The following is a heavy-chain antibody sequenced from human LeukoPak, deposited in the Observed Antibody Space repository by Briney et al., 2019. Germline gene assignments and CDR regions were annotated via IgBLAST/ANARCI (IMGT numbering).Heavy chain of an antibody. V-gene: IGHV3-64*01. D-gene: IGHD6-13*01. Sequence: PGGSVRLSCAASGFTFSSYAMHWVRQAPGKGLEYVSAISSNGGSTYYANSLKGRFTISRDNSKNTLYLQMGSLRAEDMAVYYCARVYSSSWYAAFDIWGQGTMVTVSS. J-gene: IGHJ3*02. CDR3: ARVYSSSWYAAFDI. CDR2: ISSNGGST. CDR1: GFTFSSYA.